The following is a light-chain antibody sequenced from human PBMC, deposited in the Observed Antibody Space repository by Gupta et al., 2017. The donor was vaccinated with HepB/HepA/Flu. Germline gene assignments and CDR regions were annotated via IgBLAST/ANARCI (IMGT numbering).Light chain of an antibody. CDR3: QQCSTLPYT. V-gene: IGKV6D-21*02. Sequence: EIVLTQSPDFQSVPPNEKVTITCRASQSIGNRLHWYQQKPEQSPKLLIKYSSQYISGVPSRFSGSGYGTDFTLTIKSLEAEDAAAYYCQQCSTLPYTFGPGTNVDVK. J-gene: IGKJ3*01. CDR1: QSIGNR. CDR2: YSS.